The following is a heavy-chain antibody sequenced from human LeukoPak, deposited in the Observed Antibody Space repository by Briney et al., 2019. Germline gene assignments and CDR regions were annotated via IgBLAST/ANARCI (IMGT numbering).Heavy chain of an antibody. J-gene: IGHJ6*04. CDR3: ARRAYYYGSGSYGMDV. CDR2: INHSGST. Sequence: SETLSLTCAVYGGSFSGYYWSWIRQPPGKGLEWIGEINHSGSTNYNPSLKSRVTISVDTPKNQFSLKLSSVTAADTAVYYCARRAYYYGSGSYGMDVWGKGTTVTVSS. V-gene: IGHV4-34*01. CDR1: GGSFSGYY. D-gene: IGHD3-10*01.